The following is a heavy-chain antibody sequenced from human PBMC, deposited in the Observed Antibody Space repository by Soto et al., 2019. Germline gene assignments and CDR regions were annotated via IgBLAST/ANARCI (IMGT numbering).Heavy chain of an antibody. Sequence: GASVKVSCKASGYTFTSYDINWVRQATGQGLEWMGWMNPNSGNTGYAQKFQGRVTMTRNTSISTAYMELSSLRSEDTAVYYCARALRYSGYDLKAYWGKGTLVTVDS. CDR1: GYTFTSYD. D-gene: IGHD5-12*01. CDR2: MNPNSGNT. J-gene: IGHJ1*01. V-gene: IGHV1-8*01. CDR3: ARALRYSGYDLKAY.